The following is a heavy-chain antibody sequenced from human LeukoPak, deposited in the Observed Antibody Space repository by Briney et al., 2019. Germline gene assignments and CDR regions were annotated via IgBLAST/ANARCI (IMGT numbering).Heavy chain of an antibody. D-gene: IGHD3-22*01. J-gene: IGHJ3*02. Sequence: PSETLSLTCTVSGGSTSSSSYYWGWIRQPPGKGLEWIGSIYHSGSTYYNPSLKSRVTISVDTSKNQFSLKLSSVTAADTAVYYCARATYYYDSSGYWTLEFDFDIWGQGTMVTVSS. CDR3: ARATYYYDSSGYWTLEFDFDI. CDR2: IYHSGST. V-gene: IGHV4-39*07. CDR1: GGSTSSSSYY.